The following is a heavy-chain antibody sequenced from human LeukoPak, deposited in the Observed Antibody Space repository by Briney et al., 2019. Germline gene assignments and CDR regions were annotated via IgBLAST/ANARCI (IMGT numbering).Heavy chain of an antibody. CDR2: ISYSGGT. D-gene: IGHD2-8*01. CDR1: GGSISNYY. Sequence: SETLSLTCTVSGGSISNYYWNWIRQPPGKGLEWVGHISYSGGTKYNPSLQIRVTISIDTSKNQFSLNLSSVTAADTAVYYCARRVIMSAAGVPDTWLDPWGQGILVTVSS. J-gene: IGHJ5*02. CDR3: ARRVIMSAAGVPDTWLDP. V-gene: IGHV4-59*08.